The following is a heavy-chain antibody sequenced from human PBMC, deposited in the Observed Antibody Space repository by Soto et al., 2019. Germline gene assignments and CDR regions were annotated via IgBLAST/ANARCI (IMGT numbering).Heavy chain of an antibody. Sequence: LRLSCAASGFTFSSYWMHWVRQAPGKGLVWVSRINSDGSSTSYADSVKGRFTISRDNAKNTLYLQMNSLRAEDTAVYYCARSLPKGDWNYNGMDVWGRGTRVTVAS. CDR2: INSDGSST. CDR1: GFTFSSYW. V-gene: IGHV3-74*01. D-gene: IGHD2-21*02. CDR3: ARSLPKGDWNYNGMDV. J-gene: IGHJ6*02.